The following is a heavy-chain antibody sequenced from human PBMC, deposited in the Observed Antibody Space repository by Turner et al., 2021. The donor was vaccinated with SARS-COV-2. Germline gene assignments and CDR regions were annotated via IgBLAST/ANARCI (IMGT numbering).Heavy chain of an antibody. CDR3: ARGGGYGAAFDY. V-gene: IGHV3-30-3*01. D-gene: IGHD5-12*01. Sequence: QVQLVESGGGVVQPGRSLRLSCAASGFTFSSYAMHWVRQAPGKGLEWVAVMSYDGSNKFYADSVKGRFTISRDNSKNTLYLQMNSLRAEDTAVYYCARGGGYGAAFDYWGQGTLVTVSS. CDR2: MSYDGSNK. CDR1: GFTFSSYA. J-gene: IGHJ4*02.